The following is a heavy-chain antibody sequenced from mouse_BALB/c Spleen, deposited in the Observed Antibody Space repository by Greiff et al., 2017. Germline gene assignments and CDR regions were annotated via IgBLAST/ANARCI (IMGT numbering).Heavy chain of an antibody. J-gene: IGHJ4*01. CDR3: ARVGWDYAMDY. V-gene: IGHV1-69*01. Sequence: VQLQQPGAELVMPGASVKMSCKASGYTFTDYWMHWVKQRPGQGLEWIGAIDTSDSYTSYNQKFKGKATLTVDESSSTAYMQLSSLTSEDSAVYYCARVGWDYAMDYWGQGTSVTVSS. D-gene: IGHD3-3*01. CDR1: GYTFTDYW. CDR2: IDTSDSYT.